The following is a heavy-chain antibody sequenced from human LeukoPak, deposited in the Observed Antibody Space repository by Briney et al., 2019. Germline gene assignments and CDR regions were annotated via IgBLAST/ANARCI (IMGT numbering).Heavy chain of an antibody. CDR1: GFTFSSYG. CDR3: ARKYCSGGSCYPDY. J-gene: IGHJ4*02. V-gene: IGHV3-30*03. Sequence: PGGSLRLSCAASGFTFSSYGMHWVRQAPGKGLEWVAVISYDGSNKYYADSVKGRFTISRDNAKNSLYLQMNSLRAEDTALYHCARKYCSGGSCYPDYWGQGTLVTVSS. CDR2: ISYDGSNK. D-gene: IGHD2-15*01.